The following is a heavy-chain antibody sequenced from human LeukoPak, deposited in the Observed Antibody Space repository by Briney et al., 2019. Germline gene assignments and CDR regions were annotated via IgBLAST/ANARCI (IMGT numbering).Heavy chain of an antibody. CDR1: GGSFSGYY. D-gene: IGHD6-13*01. CDR2: INHSGST. J-gene: IGHJ4*02. V-gene: IGHV4-34*01. CDR3: ARVAAAGMI. Sequence: PSETLSLTCTVYGGSFSGYYWSWIRQPPGKGLEWIGEINHSGSTNYNPSLKSRITISVDTSKNQFSLKLNSVTAADTAVYYCARVAAAGMIWGQGTLVTVSS.